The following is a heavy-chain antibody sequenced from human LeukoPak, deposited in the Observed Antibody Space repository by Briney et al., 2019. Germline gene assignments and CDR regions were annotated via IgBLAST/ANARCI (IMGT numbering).Heavy chain of an antibody. CDR1: GGSISSSSYY. CDR3: ARKSACYYGSGSPDY. V-gene: IGHV4-39*01. Sequence: SETLSLTCTVSGGSISSSSYYWGWIRQPPGKGLEWIGSIYYSGSTYYNPSLKSRVTISVDTSKNQFSLKLSSVTAADTAVYYCARKSACYYGSGSPDYWGQGTLVTVSS. CDR2: IYYSGST. D-gene: IGHD3-10*01. J-gene: IGHJ4*02.